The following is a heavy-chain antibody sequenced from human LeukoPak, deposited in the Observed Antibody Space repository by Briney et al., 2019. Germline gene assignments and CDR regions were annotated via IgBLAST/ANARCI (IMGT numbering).Heavy chain of an antibody. CDR2: IYYSGST. CDR3: ARDPMTTVTTNAFDI. V-gene: IGHV4-31*03. CDR1: GGSISSGGYS. J-gene: IGHJ3*02. D-gene: IGHD4-17*01. Sequence: SQTLSLTCIVSGGSISSGGYSWSWIRQHPGTGLEWIGYIYYSGSTYYNPSLKSRVTISVDTSKNQFSLKLSSVTAADTAVYYCARDPMTTVTTNAFDIWGQGTMVTVSS.